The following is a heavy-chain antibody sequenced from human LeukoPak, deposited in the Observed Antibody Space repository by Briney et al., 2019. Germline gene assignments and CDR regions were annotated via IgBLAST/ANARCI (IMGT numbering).Heavy chain of an antibody. V-gene: IGHV1-46*03. J-gene: IGHJ5*02. Sequence: ASVKVSCKASGYTFTSYYMHWVRQAPGQGLEWMGIINPSGGSTSYAQKFQGRVTMTRDMSTSTVYMELNSLRSEDTAVYHCARGKSGVVVPENWFDPWGQGTLVTVSS. D-gene: IGHD2-2*01. CDR3: ARGKSGVVVPENWFDP. CDR2: INPSGGST. CDR1: GYTFTSYY.